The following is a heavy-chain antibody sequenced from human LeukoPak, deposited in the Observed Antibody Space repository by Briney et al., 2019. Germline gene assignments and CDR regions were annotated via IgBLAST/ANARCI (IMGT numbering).Heavy chain of an antibody. V-gene: IGHV3-7*01. CDR3: ARANNSSWHK. CDR1: GFTFSSSW. Sequence: PGGSLRLSCATSGFTFSSSWMSWVRHVPGRGLDWVANIKPDGSAQYYAASVKGRFTVSRDNAKNSLYLQMNSLRVEDTAVYYCARANNSSWHKWGQGTLVTVSS. CDR2: IKPDGSAQ. J-gene: IGHJ4*02. D-gene: IGHD6-13*01.